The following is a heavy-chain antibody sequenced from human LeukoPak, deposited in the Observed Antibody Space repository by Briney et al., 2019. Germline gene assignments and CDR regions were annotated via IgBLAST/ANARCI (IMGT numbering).Heavy chain of an antibody. CDR2: ISGSGGST. V-gene: IGHV3-23*01. J-gene: IGHJ4*02. CDR3: ARLEYSSGPGFDY. D-gene: IGHD6-19*01. CDR1: GFTFSSYA. Sequence: GGSLRLSCAASGFTFSSYAMSWVRQAPGKELEWVSAISGSGGSTYYADSVKGRFTISRDNSKNTLYLQMNSLRAEDTAVYYCARLEYSSGPGFDYWGQGTLVTVSS.